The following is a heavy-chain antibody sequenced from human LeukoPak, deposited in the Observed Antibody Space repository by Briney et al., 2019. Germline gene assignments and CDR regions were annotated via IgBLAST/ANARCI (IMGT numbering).Heavy chain of an antibody. CDR3: ASSSSSHYYFDY. V-gene: IGHV1-69*01. D-gene: IGHD6-6*01. CDR2: IIPIFGTA. J-gene: IGHJ4*02. CDR1: GGTFSSYA. Sequence: SVQVSCKASGGTFSSYAISWVRQAPGQGLEWMGGIIPIFGTANYAQKFQGRVTITADESTSTAYMELSSLRSEDTAVYYCASSSSSHYYFDYWGQGTLVTVSS.